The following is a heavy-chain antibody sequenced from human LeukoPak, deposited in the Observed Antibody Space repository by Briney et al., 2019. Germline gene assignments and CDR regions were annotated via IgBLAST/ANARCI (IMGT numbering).Heavy chain of an antibody. Sequence: GGSLRLSCAASGFTFSGYGMHWVRQAPGKGLEWVAVIWYDGSNKYYADSVKGRFTISRDNSKNTLYLQMNSLRAEDTAVYYCARDPLGSSWYYDYWGQGTLVTVSS. CDR3: ARDPLGSSWYYDY. V-gene: IGHV3-33*01. D-gene: IGHD6-13*01. J-gene: IGHJ4*02. CDR1: GFTFSGYG. CDR2: IWYDGSNK.